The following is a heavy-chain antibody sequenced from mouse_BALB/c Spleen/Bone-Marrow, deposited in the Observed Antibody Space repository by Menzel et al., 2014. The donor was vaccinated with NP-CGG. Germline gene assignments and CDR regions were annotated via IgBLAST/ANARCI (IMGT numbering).Heavy chain of an antibody. CDR2: INPSNGGT. J-gene: IGHJ1*01. Sequence: QVQLQQSGAELVKPGASVKLSCKASGYTFTSYYMYWVKQRPGQGLEWIGEINPSNGGTNFNEKFKSKATLTVDKSSSTAYMQLSSLTSEDSAVYYCTRSDGYYVHHWYFDVWGAGTSVTVSS. V-gene: IGHV1S81*02. D-gene: IGHD2-3*01. CDR3: TRSDGYYVHHWYFDV. CDR1: GYTFTSYY.